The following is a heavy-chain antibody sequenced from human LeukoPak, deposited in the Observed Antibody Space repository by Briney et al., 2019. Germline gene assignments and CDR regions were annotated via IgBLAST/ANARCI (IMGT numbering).Heavy chain of an antibody. D-gene: IGHD3-22*01. J-gene: IGHJ4*02. CDR1: GGTFSSYA. Sequence: SVEVSCKASGGTFSSYAISWVRQAPGQGLEWMGGIIPIFGTTNYARKFRGRVTLTADKSTRTAYMELSSLRSEDTAVYYCARENYNYYDSSGYYHIDYWGQGTLVTVSS. CDR3: ARENYNYYDSSGYYHIDY. V-gene: IGHV1-69*06. CDR2: IIPIFGTT.